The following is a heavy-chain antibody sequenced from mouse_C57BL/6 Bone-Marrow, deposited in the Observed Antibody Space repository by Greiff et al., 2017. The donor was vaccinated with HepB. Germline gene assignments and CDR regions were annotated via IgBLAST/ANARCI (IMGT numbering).Heavy chain of an antibody. J-gene: IGHJ4*01. CDR3: ARYYYGSMDY. CDR1: GFTFSDYY. CDR2: INYDGSST. V-gene: IGHV5-16*01. Sequence: DVKLVESEGGLVQPGSSMKLSCTASGFTFSDYYMAWVRQVPEKGLEWVANINYDGSSTYYLDSLKSRFIISRDNAKNILYLQMSSLKSEDTATYYCARYYYGSMDYWGQGTSVTVSS. D-gene: IGHD1-1*01.